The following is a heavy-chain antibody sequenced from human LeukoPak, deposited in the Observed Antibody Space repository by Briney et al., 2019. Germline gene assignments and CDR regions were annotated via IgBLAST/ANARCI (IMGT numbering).Heavy chain of an antibody. Sequence: SSETLSLTCTVSGGSISSGDYYWSWIRQPPGKGLEWIGYIYHSGSTYYNPSLKSRVTISVDRSKNQFSLKLSSVTAADTAVYYCARELGYCSSTSCQRWNWFDPWGQGTLVTVSS. CDR3: ARELGYCSSTSCQRWNWFDP. CDR1: GGSISSGDYY. V-gene: IGHV4-30-2*01. CDR2: IYHSGST. J-gene: IGHJ5*02. D-gene: IGHD2-2*01.